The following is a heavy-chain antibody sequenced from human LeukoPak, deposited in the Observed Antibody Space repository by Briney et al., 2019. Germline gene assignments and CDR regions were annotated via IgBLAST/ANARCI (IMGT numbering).Heavy chain of an antibody. J-gene: IGHJ3*02. CDR3: AKDRGGRWEGGQLWLFGAFDI. V-gene: IGHV3-23*01. D-gene: IGHD5-18*01. CDR1: GFTFSSYA. Sequence: GGSLRLSCAASGFTFSSYAMSWVRQAPGKGREWVSAISGSGGSTYYADSVKGRFTISRDNSKNTLYLQMNSLRAEDTAVYYCAKDRGGRWEGGQLWLFGAFDIWGQGTMVTVSS. CDR2: ISGSGGST.